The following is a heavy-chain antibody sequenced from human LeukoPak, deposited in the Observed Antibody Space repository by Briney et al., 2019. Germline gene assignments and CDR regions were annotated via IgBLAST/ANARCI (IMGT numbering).Heavy chain of an antibody. J-gene: IGHJ5*02. CDR2: IYSGGST. D-gene: IGHD3-9*01. CDR3: AIAGPQDPLVRP. V-gene: IGHV3-53*05. Sequence: GGSLRLSCAASGFTVSNNYMSWVRQAPGKGLEWVSVIYSGGSTYYADSVKGGFTISRDNSKNTLYLQMNSLRAEDTAVYYCAIAGPQDPLVRPWGQGTLVTVSS. CDR1: GFTVSNNY.